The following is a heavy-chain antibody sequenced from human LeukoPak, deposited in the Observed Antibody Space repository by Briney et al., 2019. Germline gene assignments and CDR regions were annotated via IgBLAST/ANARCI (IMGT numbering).Heavy chain of an antibody. J-gene: IGHJ4*02. Sequence: GASVKVSCEASGYTFTGYYMHWVRQAPGQGLEWMGWINPNSGGTNYAQKFQGRVTMTRDTSISTAYMELSRLRSDDTAVYYCARMWIQLWYGYFDYWGQGTLVTVSS. CDR1: GYTFTGYY. D-gene: IGHD5-18*01. CDR2: INPNSGGT. CDR3: ARMWIQLWYGYFDY. V-gene: IGHV1-2*02.